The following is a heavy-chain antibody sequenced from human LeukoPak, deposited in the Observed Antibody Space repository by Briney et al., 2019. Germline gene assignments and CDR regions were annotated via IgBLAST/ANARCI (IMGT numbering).Heavy chain of an antibody. CDR3: ASRYSSSEHFDY. J-gene: IGHJ4*02. Sequence: GGSLRLSCAASGFSFTNYWMSWVRQAPGKGLEWVANIKQDGSESAYVASVKGRFTISRDNANNFLYLQMNNLRVEDTAVYYCASRYSSSEHFDYWGQGTLVTVSS. V-gene: IGHV3-7*03. CDR2: IKQDGSES. CDR1: GFSFTNYW. D-gene: IGHD6-6*01.